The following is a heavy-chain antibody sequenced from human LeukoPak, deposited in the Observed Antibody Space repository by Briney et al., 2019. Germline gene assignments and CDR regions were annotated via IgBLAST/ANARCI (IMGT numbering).Heavy chain of an antibody. V-gene: IGHV3-30*02. Sequence: GGSLRLSCVASGLSFNSYAMTWVRPAPGKGRGWVAFICYGGGNKYSADSVKGRFTITRTNSNTAVYLQMDRLTAEDTAIYYCAKDHGGNSWYYFDFWGQGTLVTVSS. CDR3: AKDHGGNSWYYFDF. J-gene: IGHJ4*02. CDR1: GLSFNSYA. D-gene: IGHD4-23*01. CDR2: ICYGGGNK.